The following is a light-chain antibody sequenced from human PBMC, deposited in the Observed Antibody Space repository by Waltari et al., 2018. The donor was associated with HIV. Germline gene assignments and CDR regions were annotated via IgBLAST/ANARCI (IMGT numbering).Light chain of an antibody. V-gene: IGKV1-12*01. Sequence: DIQMTQSPSSASASVGDSVTITCRASQRIGRWLVWYQQTPGKAPKLLIYAASTLQTGVPSRFSGSGSGTSFTLTISSLQPEDFATYYCQQASSLPLTFGEGTKVEIK. CDR1: QRIGRW. CDR2: AAS. J-gene: IGKJ4*01. CDR3: QQASSLPLT.